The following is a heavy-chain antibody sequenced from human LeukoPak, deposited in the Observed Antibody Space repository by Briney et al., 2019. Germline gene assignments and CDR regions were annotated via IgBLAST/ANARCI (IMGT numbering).Heavy chain of an antibody. CDR1: GFSVSAHY. CDR3: AGRRGSSFDY. V-gene: IGHV3-53*01. Sequence: SGGSLRLSCAAPGFSVSAHYMSWVRRAPGKGLEWVSTLFGGDTIDYTDSVKGRFTISRDNSGNTLYLQMNNLRADDTAVYYCAGRRGSSFDYWGRGTQVIVSS. J-gene: IGHJ4*02. CDR2: LFGGDTI. D-gene: IGHD1-26*01.